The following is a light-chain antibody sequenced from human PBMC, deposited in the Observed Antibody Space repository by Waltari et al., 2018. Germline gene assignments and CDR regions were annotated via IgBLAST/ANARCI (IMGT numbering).Light chain of an antibody. V-gene: IGKV1-39*01. J-gene: IGKJ2*01. Sequence: DIQLTQSPSSLSASVGDRVTITCRASQNIDTFLNWYQQRPGKAPKVLIYGASSLQSGVPSRFSGSGSGTHFTLIISSLQPDDFATYFCQQSHTMMYTFGQGTKLEIK. CDR2: GAS. CDR3: QQSHTMMYT. CDR1: QNIDTF.